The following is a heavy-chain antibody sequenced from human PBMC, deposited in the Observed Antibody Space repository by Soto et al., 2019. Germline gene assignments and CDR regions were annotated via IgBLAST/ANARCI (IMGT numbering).Heavy chain of an antibody. Sequence: SETLSLTCTVSGGSISSGGYYWSWIRQHPGKGLEWIGYIYYSGSTYYNPSLKSRVTISVDTSKNQFSLKLSSVTAADTAVYYCARTRAVAGTYFDYWGQGTLVTVSS. V-gene: IGHV4-31*03. CDR3: ARTRAVAGTYFDY. CDR2: IYYSGST. D-gene: IGHD6-19*01. J-gene: IGHJ4*02. CDR1: GGSISSGGYY.